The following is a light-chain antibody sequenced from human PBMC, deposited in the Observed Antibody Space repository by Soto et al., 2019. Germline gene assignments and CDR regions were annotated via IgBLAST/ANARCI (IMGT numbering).Light chain of an antibody. CDR1: SSDVGGYNY. V-gene: IGLV2-14*01. Sequence: QSALTQPASVSGSPGQSITISCTGTSSDVGGYNYVSWYQQHPGKAPKLMIYDVSNRPSGVSNRFSGSKSGNTASLTISGLQAEDEADIYCSSYTSSSTLGGVFGTGTKLTVL. J-gene: IGLJ1*01. CDR3: SSYTSSSTLGGV. CDR2: DVS.